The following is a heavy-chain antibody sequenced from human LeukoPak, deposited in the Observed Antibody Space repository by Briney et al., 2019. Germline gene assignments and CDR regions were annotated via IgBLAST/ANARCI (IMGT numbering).Heavy chain of an antibody. J-gene: IGHJ4*02. Sequence: PGRSLRLSCVASGFTFSSYGMHWVRQAPGKGLEWVAVISYDGSNKYYADSVKGRFTISRDNSKNTLYLQMNSLRAEDTAVYYCAKISIWSTRYFDYWGQGTLVTVSS. V-gene: IGHV3-30*18. CDR2: ISYDGSNK. CDR3: AKISIWSTRYFDY. D-gene: IGHD6-13*01. CDR1: GFTFSSYG.